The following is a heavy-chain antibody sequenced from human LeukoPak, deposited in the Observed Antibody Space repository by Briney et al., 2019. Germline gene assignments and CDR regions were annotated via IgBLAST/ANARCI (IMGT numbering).Heavy chain of an antibody. J-gene: IGHJ4*02. CDR2: INEGGNVK. Sequence: GESLRLSCAASGFTFSAYWMTWVRQALGKGLEWVANINEGGNVKFYVDSVKGRFIISRDNAKNTLYLQMNSLRAEDTAVYYCARDPVGATIPYFDYWGQGTLVTVSS. D-gene: IGHD1-26*01. CDR1: GFTFSAYW. CDR3: ARDPVGATIPYFDY. V-gene: IGHV3-7*01.